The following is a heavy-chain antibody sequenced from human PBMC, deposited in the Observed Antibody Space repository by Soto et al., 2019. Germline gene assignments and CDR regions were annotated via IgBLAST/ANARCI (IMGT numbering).Heavy chain of an antibody. CDR1: GYTFTIYF. Sequence: ASVKVSCKASGYTFTIYFISWVRQAPAQGLEWMGWISAYNGNTNFAQKLQGRVTMTTDTSTSTAYMELRSLRSDDTAVYYCARVVATVAGPYGMDVWGQGTTVTVSS. D-gene: IGHD6-19*01. CDR3: ARVVATVAGPYGMDV. CDR2: ISAYNGNT. J-gene: IGHJ6*02. V-gene: IGHV1-18*01.